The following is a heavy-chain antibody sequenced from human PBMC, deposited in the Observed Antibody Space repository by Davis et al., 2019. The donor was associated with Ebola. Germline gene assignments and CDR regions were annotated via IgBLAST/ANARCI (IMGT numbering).Heavy chain of an antibody. CDR1: GGTFSSYA. CDR2: IIPIFGTA. D-gene: IGHD6-13*01. J-gene: IGHJ6*02. CDR3: ARVGSSKVYYYYGMDV. V-gene: IGHV1-69*13. Sequence: AASVKVSCKASGGTFSSYAISWVRQAPGQGLEWMGGIIPIFGTANYAQKFQGRVTITADESTSTAYMELSSLRSEDTAVYYCARVGSSKVYYYYGMDVWGQGTTVTVSS.